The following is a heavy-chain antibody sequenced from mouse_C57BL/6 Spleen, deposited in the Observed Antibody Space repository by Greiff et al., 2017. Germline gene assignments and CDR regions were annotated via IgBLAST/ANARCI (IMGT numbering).Heavy chain of an antibody. D-gene: IGHD2-12*01. Sequence: QVQLQQSGAELVRPGTSVKVSCKASGYAFTNYLIEWVKQRPGQGLEWIGVINPGSGGTNYNEKFKGKATLTADKSSSTAYMQLSSLTSEDSAVYFCARSGSRCYSPHYCDYWGQGTTLTVSS. CDR1: GYAFTNYL. V-gene: IGHV1-54*01. CDR2: INPGSGGT. CDR3: ARSGSRCYSPHYCDY. J-gene: IGHJ2*01.